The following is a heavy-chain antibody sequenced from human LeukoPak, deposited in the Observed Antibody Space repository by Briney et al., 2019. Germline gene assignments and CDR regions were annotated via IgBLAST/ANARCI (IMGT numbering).Heavy chain of an antibody. CDR2: MNPNSGNT. D-gene: IGHD2-2*01. J-gene: IGHJ4*02. V-gene: IGHV1-8*01. CDR1: GYTFTSYD. CDR3: ARGKPRLLSRRSYCFDY. Sequence: ASVKVSFKASGYTFTSYDINWVRQATGQGLEWMGWMNPNSGNTGYAQKFQGRVTMTRNTSISTAYMELSSLRSEDTAVYYCARGKPRLLSRRSYCFDYWGQGTLVTVSS.